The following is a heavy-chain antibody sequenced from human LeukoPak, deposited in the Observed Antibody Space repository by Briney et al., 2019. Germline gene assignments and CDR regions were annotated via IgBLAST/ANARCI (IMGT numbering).Heavy chain of an antibody. D-gene: IGHD6-19*01. J-gene: IGHJ4*02. CDR1: GTIYY. V-gene: IGHV1-46*01. Sequence: ASVKVSCKSSGTIYYVHWVRQAPGQGLEWMGIINPSGDTTSYARRFQGRVTMTRDTSTSTVYMELSSLRSDDTAVYYCAKGTAVAGLFDYWGQGTLVTVSS. CDR3: AKGTAVAGLFDY. CDR2: INPSGDTT.